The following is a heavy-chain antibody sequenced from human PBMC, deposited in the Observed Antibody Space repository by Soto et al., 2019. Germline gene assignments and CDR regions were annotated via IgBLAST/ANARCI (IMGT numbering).Heavy chain of an antibody. CDR2: ISGSGGST. Sequence: GGSLRLSCAASGFTFSSYAMSWVRQAPGKGLEWVSAISGSGGSTYYADSVKGRFTISRDNSKNTLYLQMNSLRAEDTAVYYCAKAPMRITTVRGVIITSFDYWGQGTLVTVSS. CDR3: AKAPMRITTVRGVIITSFDY. J-gene: IGHJ4*02. D-gene: IGHD3-10*01. V-gene: IGHV3-23*01. CDR1: GFTFSSYA.